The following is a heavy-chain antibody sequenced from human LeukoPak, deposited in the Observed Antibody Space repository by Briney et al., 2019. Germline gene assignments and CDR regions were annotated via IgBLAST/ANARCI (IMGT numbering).Heavy chain of an antibody. D-gene: IGHD2/OR15-2a*01. CDR1: GTYW. J-gene: IGHJ4*02. V-gene: IGHV3-74*01. CDR3: VTFYETY. CDR2: INSDGSWT. Sequence: GGSLRLSCAASGTYWMHWVRQAPGKGLVWVSHINSDGSWTGYADSVKGRFTISKDNAKNTVSLQMNNLRAEDTAVYYCVTFYETYWGRGTLVTVS.